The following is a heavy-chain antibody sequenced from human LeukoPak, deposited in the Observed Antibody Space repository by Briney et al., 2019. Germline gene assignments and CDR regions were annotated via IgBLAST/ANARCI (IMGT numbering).Heavy chain of an antibody. CDR3: ARGRRWVSSSQGDAFDI. Sequence: ASVKVSCKACGYTFTGYYIHWVRQAPGQGLEWMGRIHPNRGGSKFVLKFQGRLTMTRDTSVRTAYMEVNRLTSDDTAGYFCARGRRWVSSSQGDAFDIWGQGTMVTVSS. D-gene: IGHD6-6*01. CDR1: GYTFTGYY. V-gene: IGHV1-2*06. J-gene: IGHJ3*02. CDR2: IHPNRGGS.